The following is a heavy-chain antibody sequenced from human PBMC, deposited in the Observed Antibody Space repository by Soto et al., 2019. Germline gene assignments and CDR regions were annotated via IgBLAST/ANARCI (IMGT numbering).Heavy chain of an antibody. CDR2: ISYDGSNK. V-gene: IGHV3-30*03. D-gene: IGHD1-26*01. Sequence: GGSLRLSCAASGFTFSSYGMHWVRQAPGKGLERVAVISYDGSNKYYADSVKGRFTISRDNSKNTLYLQMNSLSAEDTAVYYCARSPYSVSYLAYFDYWGQGTLVTVSS. CDR3: ARSPYSVSYLAYFDY. CDR1: GFTFSSYG. J-gene: IGHJ4*02.